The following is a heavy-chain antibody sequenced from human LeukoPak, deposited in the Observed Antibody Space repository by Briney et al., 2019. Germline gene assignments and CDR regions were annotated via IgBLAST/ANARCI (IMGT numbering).Heavy chain of an antibody. V-gene: IGHV3-30*03. CDR1: GFTFSSYG. Sequence: GGSLRLSCAASGFTFSSYGMHWVRQAPGKGLEWVALISFDGSNQYYADSVKGRFTISRDNSKNTLYLEMGSLRAEDMAVYYCARPSSSGWYAPFFWGQGTLVTVSS. CDR3: ARPSSSGWYAPFF. CDR2: ISFDGSNQ. J-gene: IGHJ4*02. D-gene: IGHD6-19*01.